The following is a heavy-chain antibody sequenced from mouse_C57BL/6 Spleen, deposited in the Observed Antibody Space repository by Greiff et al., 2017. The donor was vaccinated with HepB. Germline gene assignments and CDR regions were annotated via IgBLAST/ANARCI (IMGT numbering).Heavy chain of an antibody. CDR2: INPNNGGT. D-gene: IGHD2-10*01. V-gene: IGHV1-22*01. J-gene: IGHJ2*01. CDR3: ARAPFYGNYDYYCDY. Sequence: EVQLQQSGPELVKPGASVKMSCKASGYTFTDYNMHWVKQSHGKSLEWIGYINPNNGGTSYNQKFQGKATLTVNKSSSTAYMELRSLTSEDSAVYYCARAPFYGNYDYYCDYWGQGTTLTVSS. CDR1: GYTFTDYN.